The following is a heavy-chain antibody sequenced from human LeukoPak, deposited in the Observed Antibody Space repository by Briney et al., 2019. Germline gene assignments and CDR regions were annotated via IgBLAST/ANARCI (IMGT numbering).Heavy chain of an antibody. Sequence: SETLSLTCTVSGGSISSHYWTWIRQPPGKGLEWIGYIYYSGSTNYNPSLKSRVTISIDTSKNQFSLKLNSVTAADTAVYYCAGGGYCSSTSCYVSWLDPWGQGTLVTVSS. J-gene: IGHJ5*02. CDR3: AGGGYCSSTSCYVSWLDP. V-gene: IGHV4-59*11. CDR1: GGSISSHY. D-gene: IGHD2-2*01. CDR2: IYYSGST.